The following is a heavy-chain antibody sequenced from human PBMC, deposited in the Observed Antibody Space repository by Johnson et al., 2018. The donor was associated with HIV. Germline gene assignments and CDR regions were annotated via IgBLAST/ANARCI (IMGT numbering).Heavy chain of an antibody. CDR3: AKGLLRYEAADAFDI. V-gene: IGHV3-11*04. J-gene: IGHJ3*02. Sequence: QVQLVESGGGLVKPGGSLRLSCAASGFTFSDYYVSWVRQAPEKGLEWVSCISGSGNTIYYADSVKGRFTISRDNAKNSLCLQMNSLRAEDTAVYYCAKGLLRYEAADAFDIWGQGTMVTVTS. CDR2: ISGSGNTI. D-gene: IGHD3-3*01. CDR1: GFTFSDYY.